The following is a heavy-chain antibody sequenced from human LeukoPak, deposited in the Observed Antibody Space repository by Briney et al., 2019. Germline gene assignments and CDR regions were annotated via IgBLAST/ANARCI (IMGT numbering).Heavy chain of an antibody. CDR3: ASRTKLGPGEDAFDI. CDR2: IYYSGSI. J-gene: IGHJ3*02. V-gene: IGHV4-39*01. D-gene: IGHD3-10*01. Sequence: SETLSLTCTVSGGSISSSSYYWGWIRQPPGKGPEWIGSIYYSGSIYYNPSLKSLVTISVDTSKNQFSLKLSSVTGADTAVYYCASRTKLGPGEDAFDIWGQGTMVTVSS. CDR1: GGSISSSSYY.